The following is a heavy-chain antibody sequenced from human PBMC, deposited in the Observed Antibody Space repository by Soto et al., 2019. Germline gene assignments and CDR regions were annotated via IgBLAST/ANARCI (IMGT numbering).Heavy chain of an antibody. CDR2: ISYDGSNK. J-gene: IGHJ4*02. V-gene: IGHV3-30-3*01. Sequence: QVQLVESGGGVVQPGRSLRLSCAASGFTFSSYAMHWVRQAPGKGLEWVAVISYDGSNKYYADSVKGRFTISRDNSKNTLYLQMNSLRAEDTAVYYCARDEHYSSSQPGYWGQGTLVTVSS. CDR3: ARDEHYSSSQPGY. CDR1: GFTFSSYA. D-gene: IGHD6-13*01.